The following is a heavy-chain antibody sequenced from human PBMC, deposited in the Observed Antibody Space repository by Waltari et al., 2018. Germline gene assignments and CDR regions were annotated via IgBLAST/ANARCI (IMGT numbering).Heavy chain of an antibody. CDR3: AGGAYSYSYLDY. J-gene: IGHJ4*02. D-gene: IGHD4-4*01. CDR1: GFTFSSNY. Sequence: EVQLVESGGGLIQPGGSLRLSCAASGFTFSSNYIRWVRQAPGKGLEWVSVIYSGGSRYYADSVRGRFTISRDNSKNTLYLQMNSLRAEDTAVYFCAGGAYSYSYLDYWGQGTLVTVSS. V-gene: IGHV3-53*01. CDR2: IYSGGSR.